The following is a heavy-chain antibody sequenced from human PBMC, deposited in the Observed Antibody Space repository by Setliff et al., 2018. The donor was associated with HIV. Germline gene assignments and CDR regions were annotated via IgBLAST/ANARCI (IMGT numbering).Heavy chain of an antibody. CDR3: ARRGMVPATLDF. CDR1: GFTFSDYW. CDR2: VKNDGTST. Sequence: HLGGSLRLSCAASGFTFSDYWMHWVRQAPGKGLVWVSRVKNDGTSTDYADSVRGRFTIARDNAKNTLYLQMNSLRVEDTAVYYCARRGMVPATLDFWGQGTPVTVSS. V-gene: IGHV3-74*01. D-gene: IGHD2-21*02. J-gene: IGHJ4*02.